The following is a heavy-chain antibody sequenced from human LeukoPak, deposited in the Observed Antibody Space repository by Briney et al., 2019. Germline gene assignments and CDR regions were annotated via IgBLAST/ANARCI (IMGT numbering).Heavy chain of an antibody. V-gene: IGHV3-21*01. CDR3: ARSAAGAYY. J-gene: IGHJ4*02. CDR2: ISSSSSYK. D-gene: IGHD6-19*01. Sequence: GGSLRLSCVAPGFTFSSYSMNGVRQAPGKGLEWVSSISSSSSYKYYTDSVKGRFTISRDNTKNSLYLQMNSLRAEDTAVYYCARSAAGAYYWGQGTLVTVSS. CDR1: GFTFSSYS.